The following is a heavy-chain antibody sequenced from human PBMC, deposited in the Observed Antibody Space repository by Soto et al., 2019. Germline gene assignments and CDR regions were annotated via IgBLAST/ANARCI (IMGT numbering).Heavy chain of an antibody. CDR3: ARQGSGSYNAFDI. Sequence: QLQLQESGPGLVKPSETLSLTCTVSGGSISSSSYYWGWIRQPPGKVLEWIGTIYYSGSTYYNPSLNSRASISVDTSKNQFSLKLSSVTAADTAVYYCARQGSGSYNAFDIWGQGTVVTVSS. CDR2: IYYSGST. J-gene: IGHJ3*02. D-gene: IGHD1-26*01. CDR1: GGSISSSSYY. V-gene: IGHV4-39*01.